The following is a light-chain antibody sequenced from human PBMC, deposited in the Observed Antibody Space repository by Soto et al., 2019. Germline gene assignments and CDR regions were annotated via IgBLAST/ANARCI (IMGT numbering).Light chain of an antibody. CDR1: QSVSSNY. CDR2: GAS. Sequence: EIVLTQSPGTLSLSPGERATLSCRASQSVSSNYLAWYQQKPGQAPRLLIYGASSRASGIPDRFSGSGSGTDFTLTISRLEPEDFAVYFCQQYGNSPLTFXGGTKVDIK. V-gene: IGKV3-20*01. CDR3: QQYGNSPLT. J-gene: IGKJ4*01.